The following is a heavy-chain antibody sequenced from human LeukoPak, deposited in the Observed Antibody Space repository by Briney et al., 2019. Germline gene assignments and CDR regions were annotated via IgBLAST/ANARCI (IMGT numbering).Heavy chain of an antibody. CDR1: GFTFSSFA. CDR3: ARGYSGYFYY. Sequence: PGWSLRLSCAASGFTFSSFAMHWVRQAPGKGLEWVAVISYDASNKFYADSVQGRFTISRDNSKNTLFLQMNSLGAEDTAVYYCARGYSGYFYYWGQGTLVTVSS. D-gene: IGHD5-12*01. J-gene: IGHJ4*02. CDR2: ISYDASNK. V-gene: IGHV3-30-3*01.